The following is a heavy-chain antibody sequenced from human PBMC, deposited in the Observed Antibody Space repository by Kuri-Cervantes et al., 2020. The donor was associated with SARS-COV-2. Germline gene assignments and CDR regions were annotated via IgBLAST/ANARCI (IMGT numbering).Heavy chain of an antibody. CDR3: AKSGLGVSYYFDS. V-gene: IGHV4-59*04. Sequence: SETLSLTCTVSGGSTSSYYWGWFRQSPGKRLQWIGNVYYSGRTYYDPSLKSRVTISVDTSRNQFSLRLSSLTAADTAVYYCAKSGLGVSYYFDSWGHGTLVTVSS. CDR1: GGSTSSYY. D-gene: IGHD5/OR15-5a*01. CDR2: VYYSGRT. J-gene: IGHJ4*01.